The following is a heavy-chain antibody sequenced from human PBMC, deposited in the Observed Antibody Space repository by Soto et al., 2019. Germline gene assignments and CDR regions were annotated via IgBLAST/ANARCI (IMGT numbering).Heavy chain of an antibody. V-gene: IGHV4-59*08. J-gene: IGHJ4*02. CDR1: GDSISTDY. CDR2: IYYGGST. D-gene: IGHD7-27*01. Sequence: QVHLQESGPGLVKPSETRSLTCTVSGDSISTDYWSWIRQSPGKGLEWIGFIYYGGSTNYNPSLKSRVTISVDTPKNQFSLKLSSVTAADTAVYYCAKNWNWGSLVHWGQGTLVTVSS. CDR3: AKNWNWGSLVH.